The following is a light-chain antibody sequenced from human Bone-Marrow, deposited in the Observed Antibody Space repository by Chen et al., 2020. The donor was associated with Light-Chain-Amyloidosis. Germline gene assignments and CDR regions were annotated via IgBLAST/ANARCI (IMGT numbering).Light chain of an antibody. CDR1: QAIGRS. CDR3: QQVHDYPRT. J-gene: IGKJ1*01. Sequence: DIQLTQSPSFLSASVGDTVTITCRASQAIGRSLAWFQLKPGKAPQLLIFGGSHLETHVPQRFSGSRDGSDFTLTLSGLQPEDFATYYCQQVHDYPRTFGQGTRV. V-gene: IGKV1-9*01. CDR2: GGS.